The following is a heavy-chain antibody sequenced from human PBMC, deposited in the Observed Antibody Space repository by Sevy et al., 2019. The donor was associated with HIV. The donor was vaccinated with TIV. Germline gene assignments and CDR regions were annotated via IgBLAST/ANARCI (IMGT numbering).Heavy chain of an antibody. Sequence: ASVKVSCKASGGTFSSYAISWVRQAPGQGLEWMGGIIPIFGTANYAQKFQGRVTITADKSTSTVYMELSSLRSEDTAVYYCARHNYYGSGSYSGWFDPWGQGTLVTVSS. CDR2: IIPIFGTA. CDR3: ARHNYYGSGSYSGWFDP. J-gene: IGHJ5*02. V-gene: IGHV1-69*06. D-gene: IGHD3-10*01. CDR1: GGTFSSYA.